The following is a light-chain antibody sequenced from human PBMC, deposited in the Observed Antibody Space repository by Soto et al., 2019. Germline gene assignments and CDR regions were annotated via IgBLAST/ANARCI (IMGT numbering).Light chain of an antibody. J-gene: IGLJ1*01. CDR1: SSGVCGSNF. V-gene: IGLV2-14*03. CDR3: VSYTSSTTYV. CDR2: DVA. Sequence: QSVLTQPASASDSPGQSITISCTGTSSGVCGSNFVSWYQQHPGKPPKLVIYDVANRPSVVSNRFSVSKSRSTPPLIIARLQTDDEADYYCVSYTSSTTYVFGTGTKVTVL.